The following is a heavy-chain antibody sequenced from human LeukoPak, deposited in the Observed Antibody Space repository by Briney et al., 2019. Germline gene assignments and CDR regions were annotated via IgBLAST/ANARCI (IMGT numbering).Heavy chain of an antibody. J-gene: IGHJ5*02. D-gene: IGHD5-18*01. Sequence: PGGSLRLSCAASGFTFSSYAMHWVRQAPGQGLEWMGIINPSGGSTSYAQKFQGRVTMTRDTSTSTVYMELSSLRSEDTAVYYCARNGGYSYGLAPNWFDPWGQGTLVTVSS. V-gene: IGHV1-46*01. CDR1: GFTFSSYA. CDR2: INPSGGST. CDR3: ARNGGYSYGLAPNWFDP.